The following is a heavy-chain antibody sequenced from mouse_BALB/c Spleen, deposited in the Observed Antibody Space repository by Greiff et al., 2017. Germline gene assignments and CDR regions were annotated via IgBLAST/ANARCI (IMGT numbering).Heavy chain of an antibody. Sequence: VQLKESGPGLVKPSQSLSLTCTVTGYSITSDYAWNWIRQFPGNKLEWMGYISYSGSTSYNPSLKSRISITRDTSKNQFFLQLNSVTTEDTATYYCARSLAYDGFDYWGQGTTLTVSS. CDR2: ISYSGST. J-gene: IGHJ2*01. V-gene: IGHV3-2*02. D-gene: IGHD2-12*01. CDR1: GYSITSDYA. CDR3: ARSLAYDGFDY.